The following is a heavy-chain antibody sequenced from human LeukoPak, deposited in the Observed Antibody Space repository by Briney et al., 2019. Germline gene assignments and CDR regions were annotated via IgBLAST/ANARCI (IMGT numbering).Heavy chain of an antibody. CDR3: AREIAVAGSYYFDY. CDR1: GGSISSGDYY. CDR2: IYYSGST. V-gene: IGHV4-30-4*01. Sequence: SQTLSLTCTVSGGSISSGDYYWSWIRQPPGKGLEWIGYIYYSGSTYYNPSLKSRVTISVDTSKNQFSLKLSSVTAADTAVYHCAREIAVAGSYYFDYWGQGTLVTVSS. J-gene: IGHJ4*02. D-gene: IGHD6-19*01.